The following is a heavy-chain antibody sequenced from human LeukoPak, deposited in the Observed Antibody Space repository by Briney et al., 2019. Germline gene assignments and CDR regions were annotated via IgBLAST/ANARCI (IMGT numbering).Heavy chain of an antibody. J-gene: IGHJ4*02. Sequence: ASVNVSCKASGYTFTSYYMHWVRQAPGQGREWMGVINPSGGSTSYAQKFQGRVTMTRDTSTSTVYMELSSLRSEDTAVYYCARATVVREKAFDYWGQGTLVTVSS. V-gene: IGHV1-46*01. CDR3: ARATVVREKAFDY. D-gene: IGHD4-23*01. CDR1: GYTFTSYY. CDR2: INPSGGST.